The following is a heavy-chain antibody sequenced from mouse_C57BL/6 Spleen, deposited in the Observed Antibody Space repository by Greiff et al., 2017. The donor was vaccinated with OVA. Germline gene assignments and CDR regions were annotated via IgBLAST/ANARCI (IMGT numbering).Heavy chain of an antibody. CDR1: GYTFTDYY. CDR2: INPNNGGT. CDR3: ARGSSGWDY. Sequence: EVQLQQSGPELVKPGASVKISCKASGYTFTDYYMNWVKQSHGKSLEWIGDINPNNGGTSYNQKFKGKATLTVDKSSSTAYMELRSLTSEDSAVYYCARGSSGWDYWGQGTTLTVSS. D-gene: IGHD3-2*02. J-gene: IGHJ2*01. V-gene: IGHV1-26*01.